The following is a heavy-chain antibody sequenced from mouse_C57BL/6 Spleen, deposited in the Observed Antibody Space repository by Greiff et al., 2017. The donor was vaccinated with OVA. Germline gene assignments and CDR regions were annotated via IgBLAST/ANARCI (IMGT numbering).Heavy chain of an antibody. J-gene: IGHJ1*03. Sequence: EVQLVESGGDLVKPGGSLKLSCAASGFTFSSYGMSWVRQTPDKRLEWVATISSGGSYTYYPDSVKGRFTISRDNAKNTLYLQMSSLKSEDTAMYYCARIGGYDDWYFDVWGTGTTVTVSS. CDR1: GFTFSSYG. CDR3: ARIGGYDDWYFDV. V-gene: IGHV5-6*01. CDR2: ISSGGSYT. D-gene: IGHD2-2*01.